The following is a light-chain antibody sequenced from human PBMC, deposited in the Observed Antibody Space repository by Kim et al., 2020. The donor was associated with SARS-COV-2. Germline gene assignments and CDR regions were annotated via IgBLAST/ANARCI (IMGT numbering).Light chain of an antibody. Sequence: QAGLTQPPSVSKGLRQTATLSCTGNSNNVGNQGAAWLQQHQGHPPKLVSYRNGNRPSGISGRLSASRSGNTAFLTIAGLQVEDEADYYCSAWDSSLSAWVFGGGTKVTVL. V-gene: IGLV10-54*01. J-gene: IGLJ3*02. CDR1: SNNVGNQG. CDR2: RNG. CDR3: SAWDSSLSAWV.